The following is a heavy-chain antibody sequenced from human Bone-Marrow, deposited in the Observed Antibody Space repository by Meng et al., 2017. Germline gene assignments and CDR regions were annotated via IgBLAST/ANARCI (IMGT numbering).Heavy chain of an antibody. D-gene: IGHD4-11*01. CDR2: INHSGST. CDR1: GGSFSDYY. CDR3: ARGPTTMAHDFDY. J-gene: IGHJ4*02. V-gene: IGHV4-34*01. Sequence: QVPLQQLGAGRLKPSETLSLTCVVSGGSFSDYYWSWIRQPPGKGLEWIGEINHSGSTNYNPSLESRATISVDTSQNNLSLKLSSVTAADSAVYYCARGPTTMAHDFDYWGQGTLVTVSS.